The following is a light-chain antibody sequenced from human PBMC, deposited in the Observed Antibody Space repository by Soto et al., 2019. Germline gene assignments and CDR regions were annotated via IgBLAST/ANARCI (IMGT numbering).Light chain of an antibody. CDR2: DNS. CDR3: GTWDGSLTALV. J-gene: IGLJ1*01. CDR1: SSNIGSNY. V-gene: IGLV1-51*01. Sequence: QSVLTQPPSVSAAPGQRVTISCSGNSSNIGSNYVSWYQQLPGTAPKLLIYDNSQRPSGIPDRFSGSKSGTSATLAITGLQTGDEADYYCGTWDGSLTALVFGTGTKVTVL.